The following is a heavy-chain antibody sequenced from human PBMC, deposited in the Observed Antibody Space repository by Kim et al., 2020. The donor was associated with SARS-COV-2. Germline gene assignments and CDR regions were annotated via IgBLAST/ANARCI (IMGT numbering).Heavy chain of an antibody. CDR3: ARDGFAGTTPYPGLKYYFDY. CDR1: GFTFSSYS. J-gene: IGHJ4*02. Sequence: GGSLRLSCAASGFTFSSYSMNWVRQAPGKGLEWVSSISSSSSYIYYADSVKGRFTISRDNAKNSLYLQMNSLRAEDTAVYYCARDGFAGTTPYPGLKYYFDYWGQRTLVTVSS. D-gene: IGHD1-26*01. V-gene: IGHV3-21*01. CDR2: ISSSSSYI.